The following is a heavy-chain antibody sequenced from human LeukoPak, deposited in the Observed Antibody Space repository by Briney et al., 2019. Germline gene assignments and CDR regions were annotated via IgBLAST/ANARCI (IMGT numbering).Heavy chain of an antibody. J-gene: IGHJ6*02. D-gene: IGHD4-17*01. V-gene: IGHV4-59*12. CDR1: GGSISGYY. CDR2: IYYNEST. Sequence: SETLSLTCTVSGGSISGYYWNWIRQPPGKRLEWIGRIYYNESTNYNPSLKSRVTISVDTSKNQFSLKLSSVTAADTAVYYCARGVTTVTTLVVLNYYYYGMDVWGQGTTVTVSS. CDR3: ARGVTTVTTLVVLNYYYYGMDV.